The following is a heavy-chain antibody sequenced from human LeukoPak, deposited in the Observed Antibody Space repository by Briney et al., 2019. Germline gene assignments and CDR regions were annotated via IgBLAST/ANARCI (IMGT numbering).Heavy chain of an antibody. CDR2: AYFSYRWYK. V-gene: IGHV6-1*01. CDR3: ARDGQQWSPGDFDY. D-gene: IGHD6-19*01. Sequence: SQTLSLTSAISGDSVSSNSAAWNWVRQSPPRGLEWLGIAYFSYRWYKDYAVFVKSRITINPDTSKNQFSLQLNSVIPEDTAVYYCARDGQQWSPGDFDYWGQGTMVTVSS. CDR1: GDSVSSNSAA. J-gene: IGHJ4*02.